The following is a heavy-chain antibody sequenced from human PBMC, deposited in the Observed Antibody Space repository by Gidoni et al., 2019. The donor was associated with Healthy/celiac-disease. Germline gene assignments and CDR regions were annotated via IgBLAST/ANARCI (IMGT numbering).Heavy chain of an antibody. CDR3: AKDWHAFDI. J-gene: IGHJ3*02. Sequence: QVQLVESGGGGVQPGRSRLPPRPAPGFTFSSYGMHWVRQAPGKGLEWVAVISYDGSNKYYADSVKGRFTISRDNSKNTLYLQMNSLRAEDTAVYYCAKDWHAFDIWGQGTMVTVSS. CDR2: ISYDGSNK. V-gene: IGHV3-30*18. CDR1: GFTFSSYG.